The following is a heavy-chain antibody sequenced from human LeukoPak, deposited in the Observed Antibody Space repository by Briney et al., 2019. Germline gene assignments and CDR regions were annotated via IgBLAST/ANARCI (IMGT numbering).Heavy chain of an antibody. Sequence: GESLRLSCAASGFAFKNAWMSWVRQAPGKGLEWVGFIRSKAYGGTTKNAASGKGRFTISRDNPTGTVYLQMNSLRPEDTAVYYCAKDDAWLQYGNWGRGTLVTVSS. CDR2: IRSKAYGGTT. CDR1: GFAFKNAW. V-gene: IGHV3-71*01. D-gene: IGHD5-24*01. J-gene: IGHJ4*02. CDR3: AKDDAWLQYGN.